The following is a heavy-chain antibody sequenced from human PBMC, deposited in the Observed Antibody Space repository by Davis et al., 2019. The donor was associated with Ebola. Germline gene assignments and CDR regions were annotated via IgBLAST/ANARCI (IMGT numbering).Heavy chain of an antibody. J-gene: IGHJ4*02. CDR2: IYPGDSDT. CDR1: GYTFTSYS. V-gene: IGHV5-51*01. CDR3: ARQTNSLDFDY. D-gene: IGHD4-23*01. Sequence: GESLKISCTGSGYTFTSYSIGWVRQIPGKGLEWIGFIYPGDSDTRYSPSFQGQVTISADKSISTAYLQWSSLKASDTAMYYCARQTNSLDFDYWGQGTLVTVSS.